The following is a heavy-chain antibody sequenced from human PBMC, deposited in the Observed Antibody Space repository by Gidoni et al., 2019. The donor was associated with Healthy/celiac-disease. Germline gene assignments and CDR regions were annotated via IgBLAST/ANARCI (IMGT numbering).Heavy chain of an antibody. CDR2: IIPIFGTA. CDR1: GGTFSSYA. Sequence: QVQLVQSGAEVKKPGSSVKVSCKASGGTFSSYAISWVRQAPGQGLEWMGGIIPIFGTANYAQKFQGRVTITADESTSTAYMELSSLRSEDTAVYYCARVDCSSTSCYYYYGMDVWGQGTTVTVSS. CDR3: ARVDCSSTSCYYYYGMDV. D-gene: IGHD2-2*01. J-gene: IGHJ6*02. V-gene: IGHV1-69*01.